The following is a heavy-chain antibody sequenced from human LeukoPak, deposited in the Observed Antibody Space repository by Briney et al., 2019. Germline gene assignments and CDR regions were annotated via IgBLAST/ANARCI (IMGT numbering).Heavy chain of an antibody. CDR2: INPSGGST. J-gene: IGHJ4*02. Sequence: GASVKVSCKASGYTFTRYYLHWVRQAPGQGLEWMGIINPSGGSTRYAQKFQGRVTMTRDTSTSTVYMELKSLGSEDTAIYYCARDGTPEYDHIWGRPQLYWGQGTLVIVSS. D-gene: IGHD3-16*01. CDR1: GYTFTRYY. CDR3: ARDGTPEYDHIWGRPQLY. V-gene: IGHV1-46*01.